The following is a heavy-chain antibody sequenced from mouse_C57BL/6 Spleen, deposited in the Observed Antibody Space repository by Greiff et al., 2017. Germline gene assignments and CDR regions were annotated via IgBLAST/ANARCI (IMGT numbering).Heavy chain of an antibody. CDR1: GYTFTSYG. J-gene: IGHJ3*01. Sequence: QVQLQQSGAELARPGASVKLSCKASGYTFTSYGISWVKQRTGQGLEWIGEIYPRSGITYYNEKFKGKATLTADKSSSTAYMELRSLTSEDSAVYFCASQIYYYGSSYVAWFAYWGQGTLVTVSA. V-gene: IGHV1-81*01. CDR3: ASQIYYYGSSYVAWFAY. CDR2: IYPRSGIT. D-gene: IGHD1-1*01.